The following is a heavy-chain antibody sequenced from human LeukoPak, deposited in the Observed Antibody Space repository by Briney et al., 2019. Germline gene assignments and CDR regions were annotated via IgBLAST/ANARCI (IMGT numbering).Heavy chain of an antibody. Sequence: ASVKVSCKASGGTFSSYAISWVRQAPGQGLEWMGGIIPIFGTANYAQKFQGRVTITADESTRTAYMELSSLRSEDTAVYYCARDLRCTNGVCYLRRYYYYGMDVWGQGTTVTVSS. V-gene: IGHV1-69*13. CDR2: IIPIFGTA. J-gene: IGHJ6*02. CDR1: GGTFSSYA. D-gene: IGHD2-8*01. CDR3: ARDLRCTNGVCYLRRYYYYGMDV.